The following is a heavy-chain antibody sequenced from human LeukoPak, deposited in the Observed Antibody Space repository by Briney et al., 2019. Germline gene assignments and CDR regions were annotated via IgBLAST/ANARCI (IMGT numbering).Heavy chain of an antibody. CDR2: ISYIGST. CDR3: ARGVSSGSDY. Sequence: PSETLSLTCAVSADSFSSHYWTWIRQPPGKGLEWIGYISYIGSTNYNPSLKSRVTISVGTSKNQFSLKLSSVTAADTAVYYCARGVSSGSDYWGQGTLVTVSS. J-gene: IGHJ4*02. V-gene: IGHV4-59*08. D-gene: IGHD3-10*01. CDR1: ADSFSSHY.